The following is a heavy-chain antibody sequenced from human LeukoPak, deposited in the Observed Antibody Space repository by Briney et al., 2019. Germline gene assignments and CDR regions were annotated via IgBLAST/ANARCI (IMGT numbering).Heavy chain of an antibody. CDR2: ISAYNGNT. CDR3: ARDDDILTGDYYYYYYGMDV. V-gene: IGHV1-18*01. J-gene: IGHJ6*02. Sequence: ASVKVSCKASGYTFTSYGISWVRQAPGQGLEWMGWISAYNGNTNYAQKLQGRVTMTTDTSTSTAYMELRSLRSDDTAVYYCARDDDILTGDYYYYYYGMDVWGQGTTVTVSS. CDR1: GYTFTSYG. D-gene: IGHD3-9*01.